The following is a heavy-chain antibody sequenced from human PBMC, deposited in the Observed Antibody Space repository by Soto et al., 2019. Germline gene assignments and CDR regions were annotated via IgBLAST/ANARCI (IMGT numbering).Heavy chain of an antibody. J-gene: IGHJ2*01. Sequence: ASVKVYCKASGSTFSCYAISWVRQATGQGLEWMGGIIPIFGTANYAQKFQGRVTITADESTSTAYMELSSLRSEDTAVYYCARGEIAVVRRYFDLWGRGTLVTVSS. CDR3: ARGEIAVVRRYFDL. CDR2: IIPIFGTA. D-gene: IGHD6-19*01. V-gene: IGHV1-69*13. CDR1: GSTFSCYA.